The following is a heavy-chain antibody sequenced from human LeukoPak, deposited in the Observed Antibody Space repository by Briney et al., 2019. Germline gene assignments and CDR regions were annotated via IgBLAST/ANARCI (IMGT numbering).Heavy chain of an antibody. D-gene: IGHD3-3*01. CDR3: AKKGFTTPLYYYMDV. CDR1: GFTFSGSA. J-gene: IGHJ6*03. Sequence: PGGSLRLSCAASGFTFSGSAMHWVRQAPGKGLEWVAFIRYDGSNKYYADSVKGRFTISRDNSKNTLYLQMNSLRAEDTAVYYCAKKGFTTPLYYYMDVWGKGTTVTVSS. CDR2: IRYDGSNK. V-gene: IGHV3-30*02.